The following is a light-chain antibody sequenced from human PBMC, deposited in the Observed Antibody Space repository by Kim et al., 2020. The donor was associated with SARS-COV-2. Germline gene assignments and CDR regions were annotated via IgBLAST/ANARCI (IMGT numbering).Light chain of an antibody. J-gene: IGLJ3*02. CDR2: RNN. Sequence: PGQTVTLSCSGSSSNVGSNFVYWYQQFPGTAPKLLIYRNNQRPSGVPDRFSGSKSGSSASLAISGLRSEDEADYYCATWDDSLSGVFGGGTQLTVL. CDR1: SSNVGSNF. CDR3: ATWDDSLSGV. V-gene: IGLV1-47*01.